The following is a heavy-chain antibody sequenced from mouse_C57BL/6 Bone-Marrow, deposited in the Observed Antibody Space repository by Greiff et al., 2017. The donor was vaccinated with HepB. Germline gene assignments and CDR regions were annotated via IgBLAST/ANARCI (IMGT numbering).Heavy chain of an antibody. V-gene: IGHV1-69*01. J-gene: IGHJ1*03. CDR3: ARPLHYYGISYWYFDV. Sequence: QVQLQQPGAELVMPGASVKLSCKASGYTFTSYWMHWVKQRPGQGLEWIGEIDPSDSYTNYNQKFKGKSTLTVDKSSSTADMQLSSLTSEDSAVYYCARPLHYYGISYWYFDVWGTGTTVTVSS. CDR1: GYTFTSYW. CDR2: IDPSDSYT. D-gene: IGHD1-1*01.